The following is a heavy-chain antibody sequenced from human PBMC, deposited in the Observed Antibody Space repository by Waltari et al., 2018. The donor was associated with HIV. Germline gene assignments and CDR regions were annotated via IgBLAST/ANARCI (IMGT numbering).Heavy chain of an antibody. D-gene: IGHD3-16*02. J-gene: IGHJ1*01. Sequence: EESGGGVVPPGGSLRLTCLTSGFQFQHYSLSWHRRALGKAPEWVGCIRSQGYGGTSYYAASVGGRFIISRDDSRSAVVLNMNSLKAEDTGVYYCVRESLPKCAAVSCYRKWGRGTEVIV. V-gene: IGHV3-49*03. CDR3: VRESLPKCAAVSCYRK. CDR1: GFQFQHYS. CDR2: IRSQGYGGTS.